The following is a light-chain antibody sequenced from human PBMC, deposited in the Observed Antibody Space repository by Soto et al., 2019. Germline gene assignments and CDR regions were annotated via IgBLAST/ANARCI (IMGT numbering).Light chain of an antibody. CDR1: SSDVGGYNY. J-gene: IGLJ1*01. CDR2: DVS. CDR3: CSYAGSYV. V-gene: IGLV2-11*01. Sequence: QSALTQPRSVSGSLGQSVTISCTGTSSDVGGYNYVSWYQQHPGKAPKLMIYDVSKRPSGVPDRFSGSKSGNTASLTISGLQAEDEADYYCCSYAGSYVFGTGTKVTVL.